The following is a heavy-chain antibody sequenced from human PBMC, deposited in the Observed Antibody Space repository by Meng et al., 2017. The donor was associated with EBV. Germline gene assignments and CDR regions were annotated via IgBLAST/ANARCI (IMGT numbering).Heavy chain of an antibody. V-gene: IGHV4-34*01. CDR1: GESFSGYY. Sequence: QRWGAGLLTPSETLPLTCGLSGESFSGYYCSWVSQSPGKGLEWIGEVNHAGRTNFNPSLKSRVSISLDTSKYQFSPKWNSVTAADTAVYYCAEGRGTFDYWGRGTLVTVSS. CDR2: VNHAGRT. CDR3: AEGRGTFDY. J-gene: IGHJ4*02.